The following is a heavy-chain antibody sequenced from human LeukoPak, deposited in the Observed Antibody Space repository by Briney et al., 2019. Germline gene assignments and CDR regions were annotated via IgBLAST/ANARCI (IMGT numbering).Heavy chain of an antibody. J-gene: IGHJ4*02. CDR3: ASQFSTYYELNY. Sequence: GASVKVSCKASGYTFTSYYMHWVRQATGQRLEWMGRINTDNGNTKYSQKSQGRVTITRDTSASTSYMELSSLRSEDTAVYYCASQFSTYYELNYWGQGTLVTVSS. CDR2: INTDNGNT. D-gene: IGHD1-26*01. V-gene: IGHV1-3*04. CDR1: GYTFTSYY.